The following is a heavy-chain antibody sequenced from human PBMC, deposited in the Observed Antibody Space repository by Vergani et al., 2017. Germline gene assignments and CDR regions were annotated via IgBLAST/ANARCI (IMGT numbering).Heavy chain of an antibody. D-gene: IGHD6-19*01. V-gene: IGHV3-23*01. CDR3: AKGDSRAVAGLVDY. CDR2: ISGSGGST. CDR1: GFTFSSYA. Sequence: EVQLLESGGGLVQPGGSLRLSCAASGFTFSSYAMSWVRQAPGMGLEWVSAISGSGGSTYDADSVKGRFTISSDNSKNTLYLQMNSLRAEDTAVYYCAKGDSRAVAGLVDYWGQGTLVTVSS. J-gene: IGHJ4*02.